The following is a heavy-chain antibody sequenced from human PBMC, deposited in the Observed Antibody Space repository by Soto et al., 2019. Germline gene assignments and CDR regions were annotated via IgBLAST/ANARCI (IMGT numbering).Heavy chain of an antibody. J-gene: IGHJ4*02. V-gene: IGHV3-30*03. CDR3: AMSGSYPFDY. CDR1: GFTFSSYG. Sequence: GGSLRLSCAASGFTFSSYGMHWVRQAPGKGLEWVAVISYDGSNKYYADSVKGRFTISRDNSKNTLYLQMNSLRAEDTAVYYCAMSGSYPFDYWGQGTLVTVSS. D-gene: IGHD1-26*01. CDR2: ISYDGSNK.